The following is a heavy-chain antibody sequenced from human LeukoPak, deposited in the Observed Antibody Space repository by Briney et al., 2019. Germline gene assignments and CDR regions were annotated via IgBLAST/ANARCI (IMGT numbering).Heavy chain of an antibody. D-gene: IGHD6-6*01. CDR2: ISGSGGTI. J-gene: IGHJ4*02. Sequence: GGSLRLSCAASGFSFSSYSMNWVRQAPGEGLEWVSYISGSGGTIYYADSVKGRFTISRDNAKDSLYLQMDSLRDEDTAVYFCAKEPRSSLAGPTDYWGQGALVTVSS. CDR3: AKEPRSSLAGPTDY. V-gene: IGHV3-48*02. CDR1: GFSFSSYS.